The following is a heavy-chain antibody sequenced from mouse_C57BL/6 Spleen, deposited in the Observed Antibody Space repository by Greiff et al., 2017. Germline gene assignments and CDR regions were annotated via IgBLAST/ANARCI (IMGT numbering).Heavy chain of an antibody. D-gene: IGHD2-4*01. V-gene: IGHV1-26*01. CDR1: GYTFTDYY. CDR3: ARTYDYVFDY. Sequence: EVQLQQSGPELVKPGASVKISCKASGYTFTDYYMNWVKQSHGKSLEWIGDINPNNGGTSYNQKFKGKATLTVDKSSSTAYMELRSLTSEDSAVYYCARTYDYVFDYWGQGTTLTVSS. CDR2: INPNNGGT. J-gene: IGHJ2*01.